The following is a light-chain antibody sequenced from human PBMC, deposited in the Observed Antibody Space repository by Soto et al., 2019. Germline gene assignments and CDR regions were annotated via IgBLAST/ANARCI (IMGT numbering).Light chain of an antibody. J-gene: IGKJ1*01. V-gene: IGKV3-11*01. CDR2: DTS. CDR1: QTVGSY. Sequence: EIVLTQSPATLSLSPGERATLSCRASQTVGSYLAWFQQTPGQAPRLLIYDTSNRATGIPARFSGSGSGTDFTLTISSLETEDFAVYYCQQRSDWPPTSGQGTNV. CDR3: QQRSDWPPT.